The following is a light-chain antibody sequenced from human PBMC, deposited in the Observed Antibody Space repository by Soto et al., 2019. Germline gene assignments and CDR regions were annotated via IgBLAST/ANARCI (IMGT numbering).Light chain of an antibody. J-gene: IGLJ1*01. CDR2: AVN. V-gene: IGLV2-18*01. CDR1: SSDVGTYIS. CDR3: SLYVSRSTSFV. Sequence: QSALTQPASVSGSPGQSVSISCTGTSSDVGTYISVSWYQQPPGTAPKLIIYAVNNRPSGVPDRFSGSKSGNTASLTISGLQAEDEADYYCSLYVSRSTSFVFGTGTKVTVL.